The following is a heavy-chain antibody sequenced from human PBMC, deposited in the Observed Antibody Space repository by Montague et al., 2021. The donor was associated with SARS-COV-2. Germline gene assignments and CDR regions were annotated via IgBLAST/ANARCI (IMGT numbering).Heavy chain of an antibody. CDR3: TRATSDYFLNYGLDV. CDR1: GFSLSTKRMS. V-gene: IGHV2-70*11. D-gene: IGHD2/OR15-2a*01. J-gene: IGHJ6*02. Sequence: PALVKPTQTLTVTCTFSGFSLSTKRMSVNWIRQPPGKALEWLARIDWDDDEYYSKSLRTRLTLAKDTTRNQVVLTISNVGPADTGTYYCTRATSDYFLNYGLDVWGQGTTVTVSS. CDR2: IDWDDDE.